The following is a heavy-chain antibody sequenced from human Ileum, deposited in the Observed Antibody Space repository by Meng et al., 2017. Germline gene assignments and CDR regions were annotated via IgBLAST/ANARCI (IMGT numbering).Heavy chain of an antibody. V-gene: IGHV3-74*01. Sequence: DGCSQLGVSLTLCFVASRFTFSKTWMHCGLQAPGKGLVWVSRSSPHGSSSNNADSVKGRFTVSRDNSKNTLFLQMSSLRVEDTAMYYCSRDMMDWGQGTLVTVSS. CDR3: SRDMMD. CDR2: SSPHGSSS. D-gene: IGHD3-16*01. CDR1: RFTFSKTW. J-gene: IGHJ4*02.